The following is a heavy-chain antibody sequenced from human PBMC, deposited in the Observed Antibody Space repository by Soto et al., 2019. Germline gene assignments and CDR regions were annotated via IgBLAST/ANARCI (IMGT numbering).Heavy chain of an antibody. D-gene: IGHD4-17*01. Sequence: SETLSLTCTVSGGSVTNSSYYWGWIRQSPGKGLEWIGSVYYRGRSYSKSSVNSRFTISVDTSKNRFSLSLNSVTASDTAVYFCVSQRTTVPTQAYFDYWGPGALVTVSS. CDR2: VYYRGRS. V-gene: IGHV4-39*01. CDR1: GGSVTNSSYY. CDR3: VSQRTTVPTQAYFDY. J-gene: IGHJ4*02.